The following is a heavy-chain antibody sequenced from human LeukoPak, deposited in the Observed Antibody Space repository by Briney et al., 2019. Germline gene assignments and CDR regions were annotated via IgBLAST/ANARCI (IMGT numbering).Heavy chain of an antibody. V-gene: IGHV1-46*01. CDR2: INPSGGST. D-gene: IGHD2-2*01. CDR3: ARDGEFRYCSSTSCHAPYYYGSGSSAFDI. Sequence: ASVKVSCKASGYTFTSYYMHWVRQAPGQGLEWMGIINPSGGSTSYAQKFQGRVTMTRDTATSTVYMELSSLSSEDTAVYYCARDGEFRYCSSTSCHAPYYYGSGSSAFDIWGQGTMVTVSS. J-gene: IGHJ3*02. CDR1: GYTFTSYY.